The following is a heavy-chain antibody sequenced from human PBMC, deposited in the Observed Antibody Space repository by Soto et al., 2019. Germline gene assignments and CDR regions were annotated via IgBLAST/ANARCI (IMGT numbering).Heavy chain of an antibody. D-gene: IGHD1-26*01. V-gene: IGHV3-15*01. CDR1: GFTFSNAW. CDR3: TTDNLHSSRWELLNYFDY. J-gene: IGHJ4*02. Sequence: GGSLRLSCAASGFTFSNAWMSWVHQAPGKGLEWVGRIKSKTDGGTTDYAAPVKGRFTISRDDSKNTLYLQMNSLKTEDTAVYYCTTDNLHSSRWELLNYFDYWGQGTLVTVSS. CDR2: IKSKTDGGTT.